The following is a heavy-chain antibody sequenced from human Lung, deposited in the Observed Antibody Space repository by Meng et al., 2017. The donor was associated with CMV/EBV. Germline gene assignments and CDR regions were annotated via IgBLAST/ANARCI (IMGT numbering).Heavy chain of an antibody. CDR2: ISITGGMT. Sequence: GGSLRLXCAASGFTFSSFDMHWVRQAPGKGLEWVSGISITGGMTYYADSVKGRFIISRDNSKNTLYLQMNSPRAEETAVYYCEKEFWSAYYYFDSWGQGTLVTVSS. D-gene: IGHD3-3*01. CDR1: GFTFSSFD. V-gene: IGHV3-23*01. J-gene: IGHJ4*02. CDR3: EKEFWSAYYYFDS.